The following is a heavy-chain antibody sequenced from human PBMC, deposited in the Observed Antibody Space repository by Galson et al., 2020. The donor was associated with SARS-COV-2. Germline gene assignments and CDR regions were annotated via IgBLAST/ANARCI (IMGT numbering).Heavy chain of an antibody. D-gene: IGHD3-16*02. CDR2: IYHSGST. Sequence: SETLSLTCSVSGDSITSHYWSWIRQPPGKGLEWIGTIYHSGSTNYNPSLKSRVTISVDTSKNQFSLKVNSVTAADTAVYYCARTYYDYLWGSYRFRGYYMDVWGEGTTVTVSS. CDR3: ARTYYDYLWGSYRFRGYYMDV. V-gene: IGHV4-59*11. CDR1: GDSITSHY. J-gene: IGHJ6*03.